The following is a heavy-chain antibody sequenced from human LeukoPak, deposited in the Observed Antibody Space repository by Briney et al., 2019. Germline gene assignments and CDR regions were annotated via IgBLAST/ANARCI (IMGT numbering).Heavy chain of an antibody. CDR3: NYGDFPDC. CDR2: ISTSGDNT. D-gene: IGHD4-17*01. V-gene: IGHV3-23*01. CDR1: GFTFSSYS. Sequence: GGSLRLSCAASGFTFSSYSMNWVRQAPGKGLECVSSISTSGDNTYYADSVKGRFTMSRDNSKNMVYLQMNSLRAEDTALYYCNYGDFPDCWGQGTLVTVSS. J-gene: IGHJ4*02.